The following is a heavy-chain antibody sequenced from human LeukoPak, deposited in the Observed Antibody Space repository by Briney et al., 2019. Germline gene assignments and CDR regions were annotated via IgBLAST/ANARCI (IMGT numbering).Heavy chain of an antibody. D-gene: IGHD6-13*01. Sequence: SETLSLTCTVSSGSINSYYWNWIRQPPGKGLEWIGYIYYSGSTNYNPSLKSRVTISVETSKNEFSLKLRSVTAADTAVYYCARVTGYRIEDYSDYWGQGTLVTVSS. J-gene: IGHJ4*02. CDR1: SGSINSYY. CDR2: IYYSGST. V-gene: IGHV4-59*01. CDR3: ARVTGYRIEDYSDY.